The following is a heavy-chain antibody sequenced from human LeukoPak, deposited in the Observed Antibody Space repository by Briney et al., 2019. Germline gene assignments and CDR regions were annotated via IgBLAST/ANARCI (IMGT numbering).Heavy chain of an antibody. J-gene: IGHJ4*02. CDR1: GFTFGSYA. CDR2: ISGSGGST. Sequence: GGSLRLSCAASGFTFGSYAMSWVRQAPGKGLEWVSAISGSGGSTYYADSVKGRFTISRDNSKNTLYLQINSLRAEDTAVYYCAKDLPDYVWGSYRSAVLFDYWGQGTLVTVSS. D-gene: IGHD3-16*02. V-gene: IGHV3-23*01. CDR3: AKDLPDYVWGSYRSAVLFDY.